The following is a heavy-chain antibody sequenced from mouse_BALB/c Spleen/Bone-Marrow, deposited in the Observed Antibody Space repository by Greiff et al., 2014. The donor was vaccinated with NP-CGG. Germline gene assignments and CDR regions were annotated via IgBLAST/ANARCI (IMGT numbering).Heavy chain of an antibody. J-gene: IGHJ3*01. V-gene: IGHV14-3*02. Sequence: VQLQQSGAELVKPGASVKLSCKASGFTFTDTSMHWVRQRPAQGLEWIGRIDPANGNTKYDQKFQGKATITADKSSNTAYLQLSSLTSEDTAVYYCARLDLFAYWGQGTMVTVSS. CDR1: GFTFTDTS. CDR3: ARLDLFAY. CDR2: IDPANGNT.